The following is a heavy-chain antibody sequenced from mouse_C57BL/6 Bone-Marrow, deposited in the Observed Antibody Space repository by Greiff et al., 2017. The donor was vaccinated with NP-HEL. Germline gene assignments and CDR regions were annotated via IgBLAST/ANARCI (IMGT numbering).Heavy chain of an antibody. CDR3: TTYYGSSLYAMDY. Sequence: VQLQQSGAELVRPGASVKLSCTASGFNIKDDYMHWVKQRPEQGLEWIGWIDPENGDTEYASKFQGKATITADTSSNTAYLQLSSLTSEDTAVYYCTTYYGSSLYAMDYWGQGTSVTVSS. J-gene: IGHJ4*01. CDR1: GFNIKDDY. V-gene: IGHV14-4*01. D-gene: IGHD1-1*01. CDR2: IDPENGDT.